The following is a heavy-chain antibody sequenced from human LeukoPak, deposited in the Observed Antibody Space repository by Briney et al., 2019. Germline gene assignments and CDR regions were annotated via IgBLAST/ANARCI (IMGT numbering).Heavy chain of an antibody. J-gene: IGHJ4*02. CDR2: MNPNSGNT. CDR1: GYTFTSYD. D-gene: IGHD6-13*01. CDR3: ARVVGIAYGLDY. V-gene: IGHV1-8*03. Sequence: ASVKVSCKASGYTFTSYDINWVRQATGQGLEWMGWMNPNSGNTGYAQKFQGRVTITRNTSISTAYMELSSLRSEDTAVYYCARVVGIAYGLDYWGQGTLVTVSS.